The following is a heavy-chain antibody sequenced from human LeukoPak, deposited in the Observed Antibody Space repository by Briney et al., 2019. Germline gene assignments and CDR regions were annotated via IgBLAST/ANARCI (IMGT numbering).Heavy chain of an antibody. V-gene: IGHV3-23*01. CDR1: GFTFRDYA. Sequence: PGGPLRLSCAASGFTFRDYAMTWVRKAPGKGLEWVSGIRYSGGSTWYADSVKGRFTISRDNSNNTLYLQMNTLRAEDTAIYYCARLQVGGWYPSHYYYMDVWGKGTAVTVSS. CDR2: IRYSGGST. D-gene: IGHD6-19*01. J-gene: IGHJ6*03. CDR3: ARLQVGGWYPSHYYYMDV.